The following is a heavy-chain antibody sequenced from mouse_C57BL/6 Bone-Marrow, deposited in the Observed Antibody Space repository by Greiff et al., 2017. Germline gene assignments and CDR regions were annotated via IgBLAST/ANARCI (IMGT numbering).Heavy chain of an antibody. Sequence: DVKLQESGPGLVKPSQSLSLTCSVTGYSITSGYYWNWIRQFPGNKLEWMGYISYDGSNNYNPSLKNRISITRDTSKNQFFLKLNSVTTEDTATYYCANWAYWGQGTLVTVSA. CDR2: ISYDGSN. J-gene: IGHJ3*01. D-gene: IGHD4-1*01. V-gene: IGHV3-6*01. CDR1: GYSITSGYY. CDR3: ANWAY.